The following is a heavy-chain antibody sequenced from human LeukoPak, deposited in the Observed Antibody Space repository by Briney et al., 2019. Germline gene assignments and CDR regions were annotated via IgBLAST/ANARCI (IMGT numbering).Heavy chain of an antibody. J-gene: IGHJ4*02. CDR2: IKEDGSEK. Sequence: PGGSLRLSCAASGFTFSIYWMSWVRQAPGKGLEWVANIKEDGSEKYYVDSVKGRFTISRDNAKNSLYLQMNRLRVKDTAVYYCARDRWKAFDCWGQGTLVTVSS. CDR3: ARDRWKAFDC. D-gene: IGHD1-1*01. CDR1: GFTFSIYW. V-gene: IGHV3-7*01.